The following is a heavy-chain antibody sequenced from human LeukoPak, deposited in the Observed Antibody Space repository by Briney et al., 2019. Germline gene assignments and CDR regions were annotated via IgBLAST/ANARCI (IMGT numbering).Heavy chain of an antibody. V-gene: IGHV3-23*01. D-gene: IGHD6-6*01. Sequence: GGSLRLSCAASGFTFSSYAMSRVRQAPGKGLEWVSAISGSASSTYYADSVKGRFTISRDNSKNTLYLQMNSLRAEDTAVYYCTKSPPLIAARSYFDYWGQGTLVTVSS. CDR1: GFTFSSYA. J-gene: IGHJ4*02. CDR3: TKSPPLIAARSYFDY. CDR2: ISGSASST.